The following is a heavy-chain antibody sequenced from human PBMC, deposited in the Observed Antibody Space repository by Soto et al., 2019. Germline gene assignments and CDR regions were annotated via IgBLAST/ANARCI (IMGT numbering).Heavy chain of an antibody. CDR3: ARSQEQPYYDFWSGYSG. Sequence: SETLSLTCAVYGGSFSGYYWSWIRQPPGKGLEWIGEINHSGSTNYNPSLKSRVTISVDTSKNQFSLKLSSVTAADTAVYYCARSQEQPYYDFWSGYSGWGQGTLVTVSS. CDR1: GGSFSGYY. J-gene: IGHJ4*02. D-gene: IGHD3-3*01. V-gene: IGHV4-34*01. CDR2: INHSGST.